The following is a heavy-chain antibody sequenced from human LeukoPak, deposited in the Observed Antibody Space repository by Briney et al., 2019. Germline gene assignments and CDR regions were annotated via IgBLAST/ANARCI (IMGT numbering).Heavy chain of an antibody. J-gene: IGHJ3*02. CDR3: ARDPTYSGSNWDAFDI. D-gene: IGHD1-26*01. V-gene: IGHV4-31*03. CDR1: GGSISSGGYY. Sequence: PSETLSLTCTVSGGSISSGGYYWSWIRQHPGKGLEWIGYIYYSGSTYYNPSLKSRVTISVDTSKNQFSLKLSSVTAADTAVYYCARDPTYSGSNWDAFDIRGQGTMVTVSS. CDR2: IYYSGST.